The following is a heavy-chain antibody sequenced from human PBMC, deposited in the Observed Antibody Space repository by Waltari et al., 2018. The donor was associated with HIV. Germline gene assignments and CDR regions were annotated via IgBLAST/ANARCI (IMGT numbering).Heavy chain of an antibody. V-gene: IGHV1-3*01. Sequence: QVQLVQSGVEVKTPGASVKVSCRASGINFNADAVHWVRQAPGQGLEWLGSINVGTIFSRYSQMFQGRLTFTRDTSETTIFMELRSLKSEDTAVYFCAGGSAWLVNVLEIWGQGTLVTVSS. CDR1: GINFNADA. D-gene: IGHD5-12*01. CDR2: INVGTIFS. J-gene: IGHJ4*02. CDR3: AGGSAWLVNVLEI.